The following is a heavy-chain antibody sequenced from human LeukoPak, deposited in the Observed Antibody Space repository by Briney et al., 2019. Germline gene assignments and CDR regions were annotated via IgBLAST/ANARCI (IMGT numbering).Heavy chain of an antibody. CDR3: TTDEVYWELLRDFDY. D-gene: IGHD1-26*01. CDR1: GEPFSDYY. J-gene: IGHJ4*02. Sequence: SETLSLTCAVYGEPFSDYYWSWIRQPPGKGLEWIGEITHRGSTNYNPSLKSRVTISVDTSKNQFSLKLSSVTAADTAVYYCTTDEVYWELLRDFDYWGQGTLVTVSS. V-gene: IGHV4-34*09. CDR2: ITHRGST.